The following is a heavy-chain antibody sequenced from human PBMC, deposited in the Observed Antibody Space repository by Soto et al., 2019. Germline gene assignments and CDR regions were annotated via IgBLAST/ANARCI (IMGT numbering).Heavy chain of an antibody. Sequence: GGSLRLSCAASGFTVSSNYMSWVRQAPGKGLEWVSYISSSSSTIYYADSVKGRFTISRDNAKNSLYLQMNSLRAEDTAVYYCARAALYNWNDVSWFDPWGQGTLVTVSS. J-gene: IGHJ5*02. D-gene: IGHD1-1*01. CDR2: ISSSSSTI. CDR3: ARAALYNWNDVSWFDP. V-gene: IGHV3-48*01. CDR1: GFTVSSNY.